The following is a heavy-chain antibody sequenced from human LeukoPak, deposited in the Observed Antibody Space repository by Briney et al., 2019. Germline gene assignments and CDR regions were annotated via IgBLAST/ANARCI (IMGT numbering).Heavy chain of an antibody. Sequence: PGGSLRLSCAAPGFTFSTYWMSWVRQAPGKGLEWVANIKQDGSESYYVHSVKGRFTISRDNAKNSRYLQMNSLRAEDAAVYYCARDGLRTYGGNDYWGQGTLVTVST. D-gene: IGHD4-23*01. J-gene: IGHJ4*02. CDR1: GFTFSTYW. V-gene: IGHV3-7*05. CDR3: ARDGLRTYGGNDY. CDR2: IKQDGSES.